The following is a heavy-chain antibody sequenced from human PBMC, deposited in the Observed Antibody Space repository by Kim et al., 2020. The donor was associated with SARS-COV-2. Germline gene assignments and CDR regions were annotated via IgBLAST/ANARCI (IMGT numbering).Heavy chain of an antibody. CDR3: ARATAVAVHYYYYGMDV. Sequence: LKSRVTRSVDKSKNQFSLKLSSVTAADTAVYYCARATAVAVHYYYYGMDVWGQGTTVTVSS. J-gene: IGHJ6*02. D-gene: IGHD6-19*01. V-gene: IGHV4-4*02.